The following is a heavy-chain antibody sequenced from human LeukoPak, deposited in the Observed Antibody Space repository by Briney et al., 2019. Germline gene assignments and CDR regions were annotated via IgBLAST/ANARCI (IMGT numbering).Heavy chain of an antibody. CDR2: IYPGDSDT. J-gene: IGHJ4*02. CDR1: GYSFTSYW. D-gene: IGHD3-10*02. Sequence: PGESLKISCKSSGYSFTSYWIGWVRQMPGKGLEWMGIIYPGDSDTRYSPSFQGQVTISADKSISTAYLQWSSLKASDTAMYYCARLGYVRGVIWGPDYWGQGTLVTVSS. V-gene: IGHV5-51*01. CDR3: ARLGYVRGVIWGPDY.